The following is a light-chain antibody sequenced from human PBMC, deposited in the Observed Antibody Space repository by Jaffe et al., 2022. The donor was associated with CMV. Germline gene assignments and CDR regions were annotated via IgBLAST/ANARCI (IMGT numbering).Light chain of an antibody. Sequence: EIVLTQSPATLSLSPGERATLSCRASQSIRSSLAWYQQKPGQAPRLLIYDASNRATGIPARFSGSASGTDFTLTISSLEPEDFAIYYCQQRSNWPRYTFGQGTKLEIK. V-gene: IGKV3-11*01. CDR3: QQRSNWPRYT. J-gene: IGKJ2*01. CDR2: DAS. CDR1: QSIRSS.